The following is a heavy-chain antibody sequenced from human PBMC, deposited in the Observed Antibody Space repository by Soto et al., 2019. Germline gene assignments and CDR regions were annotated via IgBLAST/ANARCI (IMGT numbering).Heavy chain of an antibody. CDR2: ISPHGGGA. CDR1: GDTFTGYY. D-gene: IGHD6-25*01. V-gene: IGHV1-2*02. CDR3: ARGDSGGNPHMS. Sequence: QVQLVQSGTEIKKPGASVKVSCEASGDTFTGYYVHWVRQAPGQGLEWMGWISPHGGGAKYAQNFQGRVSLTTDTSHNTACMEMTRLRSYDTAVYFCARGDSGGNPHMSWGHRTLVTASS. J-gene: IGHJ4*01.